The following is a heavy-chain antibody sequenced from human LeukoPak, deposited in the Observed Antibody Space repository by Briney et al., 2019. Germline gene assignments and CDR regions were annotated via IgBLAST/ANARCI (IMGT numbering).Heavy chain of an antibody. CDR1: GYTFTAYY. CDR3: ASTENCDY. J-gene: IGHJ4*02. CDR2: INPCSGGT. Sequence: ASVKVSCKASGYTFTAYYMHWVQQAPGQGLEWVGWINPCSGGTNYAQKFQGRVTMTRDTSISTAYMELSSLRSDDAAVYYCASTENCDYWGQGTLVTVSS. V-gene: IGHV1-2*02. D-gene: IGHD4-11*01.